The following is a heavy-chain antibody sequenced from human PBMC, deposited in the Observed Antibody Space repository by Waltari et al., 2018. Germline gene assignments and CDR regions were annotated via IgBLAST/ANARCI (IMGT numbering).Heavy chain of an antibody. Sequence: QVQLQESGPGLVKPSQTLSLTCTVSGGSISSGGYYWSWIRQHPGKGLEWIGSIYHSGSTYYNPSLKSRVTISVDTSKNQFSLKLSSVTAADTAVYYCARDRGRENRRKGLQTNWFDPWGQGTLVTVSS. V-gene: IGHV4-31*03. J-gene: IGHJ5*02. CDR2: IYHSGST. D-gene: IGHD3-10*01. CDR1: GGSISSGGYY. CDR3: ARDRGRENRRKGLQTNWFDP.